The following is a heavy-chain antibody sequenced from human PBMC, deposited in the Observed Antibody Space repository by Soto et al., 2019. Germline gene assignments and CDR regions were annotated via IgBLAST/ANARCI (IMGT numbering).Heavy chain of an antibody. J-gene: IGHJ4*02. CDR1: GFTFSSYG. V-gene: IGHV3-33*01. Sequence: GGSLRLSCAASGFTFSSYGMHWVRQAPGKGLEWVAVIWYDGSNKYYADSVKGRFTISRDNSKNTLYLQMNSLRAEDTAVYYCARDLLGYCSGGSCYSPDYWGQGTLVTVSS. D-gene: IGHD2-15*01. CDR3: ARDLLGYCSGGSCYSPDY. CDR2: IWYDGSNK.